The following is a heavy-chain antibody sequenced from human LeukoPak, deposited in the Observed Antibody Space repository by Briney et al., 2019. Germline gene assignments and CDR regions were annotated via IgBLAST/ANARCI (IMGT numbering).Heavy chain of an antibody. CDR3: AKTIIAARNVYDY. CDR1: GYTFTDYY. V-gene: IGHV1-69-2*01. CDR2: VDPEDGET. J-gene: IGHJ4*02. D-gene: IGHD6-6*01. Sequence: ASVKISCKVSGYTFTDYYMHWVQQAPGKGLEWMGLVDPEDGETIYAEKFQGRVTITADTSTDTAYMELSRLRSDDTAVYYCAKTIIAARNVYDYWGQGTLVTVSS.